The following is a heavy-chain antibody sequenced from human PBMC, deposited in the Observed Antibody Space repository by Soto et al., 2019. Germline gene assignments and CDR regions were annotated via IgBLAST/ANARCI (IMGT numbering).Heavy chain of an antibody. J-gene: IGHJ4*02. D-gene: IGHD2-15*01. Sequence: SETLSLTCIVSGGSVYSNGHYWGWIRQPPGKGLEWIGSIDNNGVTNYNSSLKSRVTISRDTSKNQFSLRLTSVTAADTAVYYCGKILVGATGHTDADSWGPGTLVTVPQ. CDR1: GGSVYSNGHY. CDR2: IDNNGVT. CDR3: GKILVGATGHTDADS. V-gene: IGHV4-39*01.